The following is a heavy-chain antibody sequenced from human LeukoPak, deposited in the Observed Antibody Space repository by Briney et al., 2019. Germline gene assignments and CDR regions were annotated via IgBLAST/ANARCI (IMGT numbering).Heavy chain of an antibody. Sequence: GGSLRLSCAASGFTVNKYGIHWVRQAPGKGLEWVSFIRYDGGKTYYTASVKGRFSISRDNANNTVDLQMNSLRPEDTAVYYCAKDFLDVTVAGTLDQWGQGTLVIVSS. CDR2: IRYDGGKT. D-gene: IGHD6-19*01. J-gene: IGHJ4*02. CDR3: AKDFLDVTVAGTLDQ. V-gene: IGHV3-30*02. CDR1: GFTVNKYG.